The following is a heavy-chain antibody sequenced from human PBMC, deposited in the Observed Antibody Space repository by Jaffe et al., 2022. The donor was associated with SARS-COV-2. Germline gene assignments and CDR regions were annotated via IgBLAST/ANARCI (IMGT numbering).Heavy chain of an antibody. CDR2: VSGSGGTT. J-gene: IGHJ4*02. V-gene: IGHV3-23*01. Sequence: EVQVLESGGGLVHPGGSLRLSCAASGFTFSSYAMSWVRQAPGKGLEWVSTVSGSGGTTYYADSVKGRFTISRDNSKNTVSLQMDSLRAEDTAVYYCAKRSSGNDFDYWGQGTLVTVSS. CDR3: AKRSSGNDFDY. CDR1: GFTFSSYA. D-gene: IGHD2-15*01.